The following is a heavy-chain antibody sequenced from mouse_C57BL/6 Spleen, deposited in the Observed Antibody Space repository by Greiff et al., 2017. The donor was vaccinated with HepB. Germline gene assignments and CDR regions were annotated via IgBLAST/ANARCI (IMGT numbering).Heavy chain of an antibody. J-gene: IGHJ2*01. CDR1: GYSFTGYF. Sequence: VQLKQSGPELVKHGDSVKISCKASGYSFTGYFMNWVMQSHGKSLEWIGRINPYNGDTFYNQKFKGKATLTVDKSSSTAHMELRSLTSEDSAVYYCARRGGSSSYCFDYWGQGTTLTVSS. CDR3: ARRGGSSSYCFDY. CDR2: INPYNGDT. V-gene: IGHV1-20*01. D-gene: IGHD1-1*01.